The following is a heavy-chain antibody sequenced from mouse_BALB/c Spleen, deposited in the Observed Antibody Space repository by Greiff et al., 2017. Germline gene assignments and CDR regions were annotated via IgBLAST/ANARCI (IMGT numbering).Heavy chain of an antibody. Sequence: DVKLVESGGGLVKPGGSLKLSCAASGFTFSDYYMYWVRQTPEKRLEWVATISDGGSYTYYPDSVKGRFTISRDNAKNNLYLQMSSLKSEDTAMYYCARTGTGYFDYWGQGTTLTVSS. V-gene: IGHV5-4*02. D-gene: IGHD4-1*01. J-gene: IGHJ2*01. CDR3: ARTGTGYFDY. CDR2: ISDGGSYT. CDR1: GFTFSDYY.